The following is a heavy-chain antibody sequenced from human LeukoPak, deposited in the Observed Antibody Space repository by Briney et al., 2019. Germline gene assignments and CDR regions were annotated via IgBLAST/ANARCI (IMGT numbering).Heavy chain of an antibody. V-gene: IGHV1-2*02. CDR3: AREGVATIGAGGYYYYGMDV. J-gene: IGHJ6*02. CDR2: INPNSGGT. CDR1: GYTFTGYY. D-gene: IGHD5-12*01. Sequence: GASVKVSCKASGYTFTGYYMHWVRQAPGQGLEWMGWINPNSGGTNYAQKFQGGGTMTRDTSISTAYMELSRLRSDDTAVYYCAREGVATIGAGGYYYYGMDVWGQGTTVTVS.